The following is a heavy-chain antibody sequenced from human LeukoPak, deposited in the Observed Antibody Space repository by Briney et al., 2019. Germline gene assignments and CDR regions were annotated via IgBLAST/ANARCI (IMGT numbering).Heavy chain of an antibody. CDR3: ARGRRWATVITSGEGAEYFQH. D-gene: IGHD3-3*01. CDR2: ISYDGTNK. J-gene: IGHJ1*01. V-gene: IGHV3-30-3*01. CDR1: GFTFGTYA. Sequence: PGGSLRLSCAASGFTFGTYAMHWVRQAPGKGLEWVAVISYDGTNKYYADSVKGRFTISRDNSKNTLYLQMNSLRAEDTAVYYCARGRRWATVITSGEGAEYFQHWGQGTLVTVSS.